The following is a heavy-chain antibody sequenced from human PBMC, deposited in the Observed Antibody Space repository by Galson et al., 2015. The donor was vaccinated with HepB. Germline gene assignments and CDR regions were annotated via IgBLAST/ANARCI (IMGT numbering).Heavy chain of an antibody. Sequence: SLRLSCAASGFTFTTFSMNWVRQAPGKGLEWISFISRSSSVIQYADSVKGRFTISRDNAKDSVLLQMNSLRDEDTAIYYCARGYSMDVWGQGTTVIVSS. CDR1: GFTFTTFS. V-gene: IGHV3-48*02. CDR2: ISRSSSVI. D-gene: IGHD2-15*01. J-gene: IGHJ6*02. CDR3: ARGYSMDV.